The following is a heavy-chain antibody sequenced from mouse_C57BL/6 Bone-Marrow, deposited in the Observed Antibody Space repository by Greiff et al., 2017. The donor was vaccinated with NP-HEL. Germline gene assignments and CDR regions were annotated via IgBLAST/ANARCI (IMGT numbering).Heavy chain of an antibody. CDR3: ARDYYGSRYFDY. J-gene: IGHJ2*01. Sequence: EVQLQQSGPELVKPGASVKMSCTASGYTFTDYNMHWVKQSPGKSLEWIGYINPNNGGTRYNQKFKGKATLTVNQSSSTAYMQLRRLTSEASAVYYCARDYYGSRYFDYWGQGTTLTVSA. D-gene: IGHD1-1*01. V-gene: IGHV1-22*01. CDR2: INPNNGGT. CDR1: GYTFTDYN.